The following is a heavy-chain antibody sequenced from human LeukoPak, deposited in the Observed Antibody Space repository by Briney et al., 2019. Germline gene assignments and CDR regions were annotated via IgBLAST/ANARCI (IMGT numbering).Heavy chain of an antibody. CDR2: INPNSGGT. J-gene: IGHJ6*02. D-gene: IGHD6-19*01. CDR3: ARTFSGYSSQYGMDV. CDR1: GYTFTGYY. V-gene: IGHV1-2*02. Sequence: GASVKVSCKASGYTFTGYYMHWVRQAPGQGLEWMGWINPNSGGTNYAQKFQGRVTMTRDTSISTAYMELSMLRSDDTAVYYCARTFSGYSSQYGMDVWGQGTTVTVSS.